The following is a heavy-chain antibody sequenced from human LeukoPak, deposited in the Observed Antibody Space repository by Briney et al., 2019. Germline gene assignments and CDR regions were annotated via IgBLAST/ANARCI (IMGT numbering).Heavy chain of an antibody. J-gene: IGHJ4*02. CDR3: ARASGSSGDGAFDY. Sequence: SETLSLTCTVSGGSISSSSYYWGWIRQPPGKGLEWIGSIYYSGSTYYNPSLKSRVTISVDTSKNQFSLKLSSVTAADTAVYYCARASGSSGDGAFDYWGQGTLVTVSS. CDR2: IYYSGST. D-gene: IGHD1-26*01. CDR1: GGSISSSSYY. V-gene: IGHV4-39*07.